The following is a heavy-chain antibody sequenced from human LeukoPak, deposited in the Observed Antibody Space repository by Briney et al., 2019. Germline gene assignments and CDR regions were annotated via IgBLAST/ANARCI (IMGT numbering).Heavy chain of an antibody. CDR1: SDSISSYY. D-gene: IGHD2-8*01. CDR3: AREYDLDAFDI. J-gene: IGHJ3*02. V-gene: IGHV4-59*12. Sequence: SETLSLTCTVSSDSISSYYWSWIRQPPGKGLEWIGYIFYSGNTNYNPSLKSRVTISVNTSNNQFSLKLSSVTAADTAVYYCAREYDLDAFDIWGQGTMVTVSS. CDR2: IFYSGNT.